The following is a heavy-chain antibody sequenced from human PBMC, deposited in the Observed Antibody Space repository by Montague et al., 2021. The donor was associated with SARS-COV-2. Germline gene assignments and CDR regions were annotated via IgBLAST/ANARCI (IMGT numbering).Heavy chain of an antibody. V-gene: IGHV6-1*01. D-gene: IGHD1-26*01. J-gene: IGHJ4*02. Sequence: NDYTVSVKSRITINPDTSKNQLSLQLNSLTPEDTAVYYCARTSASSDYWGQGTLVTVSS. CDR2: N. CDR3: ARTSASSDY.